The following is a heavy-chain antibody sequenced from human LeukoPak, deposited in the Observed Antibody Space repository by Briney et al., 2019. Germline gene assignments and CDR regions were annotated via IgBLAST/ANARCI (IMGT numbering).Heavy chain of an antibody. Sequence: PGGSLRLSCAASGFTFSSYWRSWVRQAPGKGLEWVANIKQDGSEKYYVDSVNGRFIISRDNAKNSLNLQMDTLRAEATAVYSCANEGGYWGQGTLVTVSS. J-gene: IGHJ4*02. CDR3: ANEGGY. CDR1: GFTFSSYW. CDR2: IKQDGSEK. V-gene: IGHV3-7*01. D-gene: IGHD3-16*01.